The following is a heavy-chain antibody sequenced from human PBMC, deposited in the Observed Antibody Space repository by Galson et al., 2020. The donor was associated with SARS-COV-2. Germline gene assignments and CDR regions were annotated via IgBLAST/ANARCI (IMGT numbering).Heavy chain of an antibody. CDR3: ATGSPWGRDNWFDP. Sequence: ASEKVSCKVSGYTLTELSMHWVRRAPGKGLEWMGGFDPEDGETIYAQKFQGRVTMTEDTSTDTAYMELSSLRSEDTAVYYCATGSPWGRDNWFDPWGQGTLVTVSS. CDR2: FDPEDGET. CDR1: GYTLTELS. J-gene: IGHJ5*02. V-gene: IGHV1-24*01. D-gene: IGHD7-27*01.